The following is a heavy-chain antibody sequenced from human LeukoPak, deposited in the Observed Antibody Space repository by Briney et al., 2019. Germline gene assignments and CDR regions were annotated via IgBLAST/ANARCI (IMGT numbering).Heavy chain of an antibody. J-gene: IGHJ6*03. Sequence: ASVKVSCKASGYTFTSYGISWVRQAPGQGLEWMGWISAYNGNTNYAQKLQGRVTMTTDTSTSTAYMELRSLRSDDTAVYYCARGIDPYCSSTSCRRWDYYYYYMDVWGKGTTVTVS. CDR1: GYTFTSYG. D-gene: IGHD2-2*01. CDR2: ISAYNGNT. V-gene: IGHV1-18*01. CDR3: ARGIDPYCSSTSCRRWDYYYYYMDV.